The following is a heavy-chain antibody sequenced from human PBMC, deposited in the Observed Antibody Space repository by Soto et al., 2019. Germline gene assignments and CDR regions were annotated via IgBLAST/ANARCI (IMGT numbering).Heavy chain of an antibody. CDR1: GFTFSSYS. D-gene: IGHD3-9*01. Sequence: EVQLVESGGGLVKPGGSLRLSCAASGFTFSSYSMNWVRQAPGKGLEWVSSISSSSSYIYYADSVKGRFTISRDNAKNSLYLQMNSLRAEDTAVYYCARGNGYYDILTGYYRIDYWGQGTLVTVSS. J-gene: IGHJ4*02. CDR2: ISSSSSYI. V-gene: IGHV3-21*01. CDR3: ARGNGYYDILTGYYRIDY.